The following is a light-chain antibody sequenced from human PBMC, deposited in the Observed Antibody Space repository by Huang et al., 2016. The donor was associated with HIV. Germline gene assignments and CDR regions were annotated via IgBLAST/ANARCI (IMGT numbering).Light chain of an antibody. J-gene: IGKJ4*01. CDR1: QNVRNN. Sequence: EIMMTQSPATLSVSPGGSATLSCRGSQNVRNNLAWYQQKTDQAPRLLIYETSTRPSGIPARFSGSGSATDFTLTISGLQSEDFAIDYCQQYDKWPPGLTFGGGTKVEI. V-gene: IGKV3D-15*01. CDR2: ETS. CDR3: QQYDKWPPGLT.